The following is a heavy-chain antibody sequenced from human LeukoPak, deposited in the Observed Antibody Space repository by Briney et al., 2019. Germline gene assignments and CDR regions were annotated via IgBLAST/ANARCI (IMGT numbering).Heavy chain of an antibody. CDR2: IYTGGST. CDR3: ARSNSGYSFLYHAMDV. V-gene: IGHV3-53*01. J-gene: IGHJ6*02. Sequence: GGSLRLSCAVSGFTVSSNYMSWVRQPPGKGLEWVSGIYTGGSTYSADSVKGRFTIFRDNSKNTLHLQMHSLRVEDTAVYYCARSNSGYSFLYHAMDVWGQGTTVTVSS. D-gene: IGHD5-18*01. CDR1: GFTVSSNY.